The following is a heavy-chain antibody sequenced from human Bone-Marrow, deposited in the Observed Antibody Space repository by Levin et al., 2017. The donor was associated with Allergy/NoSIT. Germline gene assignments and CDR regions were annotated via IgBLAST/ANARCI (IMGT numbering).Heavy chain of an antibody. D-gene: IGHD3-9*01. Sequence: SQTLSLTCTVSGGSIRSGGYYWSWIRQHPGKGLEWIGYIYYSGSTYYNPSLKSRVTISVDTSKNQFSLKLSSVTAADTAVYYCARDPQYYDILTGYYPSYGMDVWGQGTTVTVSS. CDR2: IYYSGST. CDR3: ARDPQYYDILTGYYPSYGMDV. V-gene: IGHV4-31*03. CDR1: GGSIRSGGYY. J-gene: IGHJ6*02.